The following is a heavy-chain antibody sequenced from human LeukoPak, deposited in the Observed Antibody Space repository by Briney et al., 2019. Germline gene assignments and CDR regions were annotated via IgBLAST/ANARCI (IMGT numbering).Heavy chain of an antibody. J-gene: IGHJ4*02. CDR1: GFTFSSYW. Sequence: GGSLRLSCAASGFTFSSYWMGWVRQAPGKGLEWVANIKQDGSEKYYVDSVKGRFTISRDNAKNSLYLQMNSLRAEDTAVYYCARDSRRYCSSTSCSGEDYWGQGTLVTVSS. CDR3: ARDSRRYCSSTSCSGEDY. V-gene: IGHV3-7*03. D-gene: IGHD2-2*01. CDR2: IKQDGSEK.